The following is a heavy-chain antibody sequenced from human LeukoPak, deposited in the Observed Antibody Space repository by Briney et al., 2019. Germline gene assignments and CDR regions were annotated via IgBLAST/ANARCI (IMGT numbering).Heavy chain of an antibody. D-gene: IGHD3-22*01. CDR3: ARDRPYYDSSGYFDY. CDR2: IYYSGST. J-gene: IGHJ4*02. V-gene: IGHV4-31*03. Sequence: PSETLSLTCTVSGGSISSGGYYWSWIRQHPGKGLEWIGYIYYSGSTYYNPSLKSRVTISVDTSKNQFSLKLSSVTAADTAVYYCARDRPYYDSSGYFDYWGQGTLVSVSS. CDR1: GGSISSGGYY.